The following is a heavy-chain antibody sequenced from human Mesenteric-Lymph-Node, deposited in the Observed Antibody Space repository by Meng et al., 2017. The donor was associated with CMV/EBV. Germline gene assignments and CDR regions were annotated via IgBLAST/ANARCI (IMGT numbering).Heavy chain of an antibody. V-gene: IGHV4-39*01. D-gene: IGHD2-2*02. CDR3: ARAGIPQTSGYFDL. CDR2: IYYSGST. J-gene: IGHJ2*01. CDR1: GGSIGSSSYY. Sequence: SGGSIGSSSYYWGWIRQPPGKGLEWIGSIYYSGSTYYNPSLKSRVTISVDTSKNQFSLKLSSVTAADTAVYYCARAGIPQTSGYFDLWGRGTLVTVSS.